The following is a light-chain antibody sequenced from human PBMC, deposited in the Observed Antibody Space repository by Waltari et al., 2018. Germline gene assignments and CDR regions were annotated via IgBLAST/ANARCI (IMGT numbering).Light chain of an antibody. V-gene: IGLV1-51*02. CDR1: SSNVGGNY. CDR2: ENK. CDR3: GTWDSSLSVVV. J-gene: IGLJ2*01. Sequence: QPVLTQPPSVSAAAGQKVTISCPGSSSNVGGNYVAWYQHLPRTAPRLLIYENKIRPSGIPDRFSGSKSGTSATLGITGLQTGDEADYYCGTWDSSLSVVVFGGGTKLTVL.